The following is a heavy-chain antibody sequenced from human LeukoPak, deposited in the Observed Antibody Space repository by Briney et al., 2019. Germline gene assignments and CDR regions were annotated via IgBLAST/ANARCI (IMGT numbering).Heavy chain of an antibody. Sequence: GGSLRLSCAASGFTFSNAWMTWVRQAPGKGLEWVAFIRYDGSNKYYADSVKGRFTISRDNSKNTLYLQMNSLRAEDTAMYYCARDTRGESDYWGHGTLVTVSS. V-gene: IGHV3-30*02. CDR3: ARDTRGESDY. J-gene: IGHJ4*01. CDR2: IRYDGSNK. CDR1: GFTFSNAW. D-gene: IGHD2-2*01.